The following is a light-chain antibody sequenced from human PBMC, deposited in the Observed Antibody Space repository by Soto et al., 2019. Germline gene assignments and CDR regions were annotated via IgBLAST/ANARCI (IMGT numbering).Light chain of an antibody. CDR3: YSYSYGSSPEV. J-gene: IGLJ3*02. CDR1: SSDVGSYNY. V-gene: IGLV2-8*01. CDR2: GVN. Sequence: QSALTQPRSASGSPGQSVTISCTGTSSDVGSYNYVSWYQQHPDKAPKLIIYGVNERPSGVPDRFSGSKSGTAASLTVSGFEAEDEAESYYYSYSYGSSPEVFGGGTKLTVL.